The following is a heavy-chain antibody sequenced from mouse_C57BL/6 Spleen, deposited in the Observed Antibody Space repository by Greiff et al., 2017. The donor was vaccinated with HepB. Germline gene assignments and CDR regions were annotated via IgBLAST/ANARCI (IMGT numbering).Heavy chain of an antibody. CDR2: IDPSDSYT. J-gene: IGHJ4*01. V-gene: IGHV1-50*01. CDR1: GYTFTSYW. D-gene: IGHD2-2*01. CDR3: AKTMVTGYAMDY. Sequence: VQLQQPGAELVKPGASVKLSCKASGYTFTSYWMQWVKQRPGQGLEWIGEIDPSDSYTNYNQKFKGKATLTVDTSSSTAYMQLSSLTSEDSAVYYCAKTMVTGYAMDYWGQGTSVTVSS.